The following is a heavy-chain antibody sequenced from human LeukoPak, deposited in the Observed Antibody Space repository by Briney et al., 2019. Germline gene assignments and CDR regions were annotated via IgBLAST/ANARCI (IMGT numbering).Heavy chain of an antibody. CDR2: ISSSGSAI. J-gene: IGHJ6*04. V-gene: IGHV3-11*04. CDR1: GFTFSDYY. Sequence: GGSLRLSCAASGFTFSDYYMSWIRQAPGKGLEWLSFISSSGSAISYADSVKGRFTISRDNAKNSLDLQINSLTVEDTAIYYCVRDDGDVWGKGTTVTVSS. CDR3: VRDDGDV.